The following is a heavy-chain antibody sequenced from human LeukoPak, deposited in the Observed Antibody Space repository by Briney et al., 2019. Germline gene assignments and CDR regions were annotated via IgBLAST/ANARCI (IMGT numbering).Heavy chain of an antibody. V-gene: IGHV4-59*08. Sequence: SETLSLTCTVSGGSISSYYWSWIRQPPGKGLEWIGYIYYSVSTNYNPSLKSRVTISVDTSKNQFSLKLSSVTAADTAVYYCARHDSLYSSGWYGYYYYGMDVWGQGTTVTVSS. CDR1: GGSISSYY. D-gene: IGHD6-19*01. CDR3: ARHDSLYSSGWYGYYYYGMDV. CDR2: IYYSVST. J-gene: IGHJ6*02.